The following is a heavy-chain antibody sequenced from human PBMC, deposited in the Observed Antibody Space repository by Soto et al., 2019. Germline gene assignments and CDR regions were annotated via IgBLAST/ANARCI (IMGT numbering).Heavy chain of an antibody. D-gene: IGHD1-1*01. J-gene: IGHJ4*02. CDR3: ARGRTSPAY. Sequence: QVQLVESGGRLVKPGGSLRLSCAASGFTFSDDYMSWIRQAPGKGLEWVSYITNSGSTIYYADSVKGRFTISRDNAKNSLFLQMNSLRAEDTAVYFCARGRTSPAYWGQGTLVTVSS. CDR1: GFTFSDDY. V-gene: IGHV3-11*01. CDR2: ITNSGSTI.